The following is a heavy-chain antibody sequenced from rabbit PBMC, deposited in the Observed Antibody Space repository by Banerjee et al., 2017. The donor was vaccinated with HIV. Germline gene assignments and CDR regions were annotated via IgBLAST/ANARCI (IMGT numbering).Heavy chain of an antibody. CDR2: INTSSGNT. Sequence: QEQLEESGGDLVKPEGSLTLTCTASGFSFTYKYVMCWVRQAPGKGLEWIACINTSSGNTVYANWAKGRLTISKTSSTTVTLQMTSLTDADTATYFCARDDANGASTFSLWGPGTLVTVS. CDR3: ARDDANGASTFSL. CDR1: GFSFTYKYV. V-gene: IGHV1S45*01. D-gene: IGHD6-1*01. J-gene: IGHJ4*01.